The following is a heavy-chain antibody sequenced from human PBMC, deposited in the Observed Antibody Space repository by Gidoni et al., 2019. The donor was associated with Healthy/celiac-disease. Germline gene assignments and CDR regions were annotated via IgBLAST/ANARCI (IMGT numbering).Heavy chain of an antibody. CDR1: GCTFSSYS. D-gene: IGHD3-16*01. V-gene: IGHV3-21*01. CDR2: ISSSSSSI. CDR3: ARDRYLGWFDP. Sequence: EAQLVESGGGLVKPGGSLRLSCAASGCTFSSYSMNWVRQAPGKGLEWVSSISSSSSSISYADSVKGRFPISSDNAKNSLYLQMNCLRAEDTAVYYCARDRYLGWFDPWGQGTLVTVSS. J-gene: IGHJ5*02.